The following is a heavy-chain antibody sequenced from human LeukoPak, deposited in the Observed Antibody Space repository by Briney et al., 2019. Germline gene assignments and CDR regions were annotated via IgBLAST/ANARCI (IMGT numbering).Heavy chain of an antibody. J-gene: IGHJ4*02. CDR2: IYYSGST. V-gene: IGHV4-59*01. CDR1: GGSISSYY. D-gene: IGHD4-23*01. CDR3: AGDIGYYGGVDY. Sequence: SETLSLTCTVSGGSISSYYWSWIRQPPGKGLEWIGYIYYSGSTNYNPSLKSRVTISVDTSKNQCSLKLSSVTAADTAVYYCAGDIGYYGGVDYWGQGTLVTVSS.